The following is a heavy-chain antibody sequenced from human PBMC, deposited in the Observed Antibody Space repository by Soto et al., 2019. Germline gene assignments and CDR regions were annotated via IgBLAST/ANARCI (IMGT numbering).Heavy chain of an antibody. CDR1: GYTFTTYA. CDR3: ARDVGYGLIDY. CDR2: INAGNGAT. J-gene: IGHJ4*02. D-gene: IGHD4-17*01. V-gene: IGHV1-3*01. Sequence: ASVKVSCKASGYTFTTYAMHWVPQAPGQRLEWMGWINAGNGATKYSQKLQGRVTMTTDTSTSTAYMELRSLRSDDTAVYYCARDVGYGLIDYWGQGTLVTVSS.